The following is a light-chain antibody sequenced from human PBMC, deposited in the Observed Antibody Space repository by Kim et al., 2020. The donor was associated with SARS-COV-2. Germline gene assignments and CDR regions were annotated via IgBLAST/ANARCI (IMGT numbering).Light chain of an antibody. CDR2: SAS. J-gene: IGLJ3*02. Sequence: GGTGTLTCASSTGSGTSDFYPNWFQQKPGQAPRALIYSASKKHSWTPARFSGSLIGGRAALTLSGVQPEDEADYYCLLYGGGAQLMFGGGTKLTVL. CDR3: LLYGGGAQLM. CDR1: TGSGTSDFY. V-gene: IGLV7-43*01.